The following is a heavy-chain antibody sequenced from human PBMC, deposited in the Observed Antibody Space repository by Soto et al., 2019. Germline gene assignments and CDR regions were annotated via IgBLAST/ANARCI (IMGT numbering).Heavy chain of an antibody. CDR1: GGTFSSYA. D-gene: IGHD5-12*01. J-gene: IGHJ6*02. CDR3: ASVPTRGFPESLDYYYYGMDV. V-gene: IGHV1-69*13. CDR2: IIPIFGTA. Sequence: ASVKVSCKASGGTFSSYAISWVRQAPGQGLEWLGAIIPIFGTANYAQKFQGRVTITADESASTAYMELSSRRSEDTAVYYCASVPTRGFPESLDYYYYGMDVWCQGTTVTVS.